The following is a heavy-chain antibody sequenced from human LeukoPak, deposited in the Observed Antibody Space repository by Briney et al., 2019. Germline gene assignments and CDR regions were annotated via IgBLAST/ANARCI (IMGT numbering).Heavy chain of an antibody. J-gene: IGHJ4*02. CDR1: GGSISSSNW. CDR2: IYHSGST. CDR3: ARLPTNSSGYPYTAYYFDY. D-gene: IGHD3-22*01. Sequence: SETLSLTCAVSGGSISSSNWWSWVRQPPGKGLEWIGEIYHSGSTNYNPSLKSRVTISVDTSKNQFSLKLSSVTAADTAVYYCARLPTNSSGYPYTAYYFDYWGQGTLVTVSS. V-gene: IGHV4-4*02.